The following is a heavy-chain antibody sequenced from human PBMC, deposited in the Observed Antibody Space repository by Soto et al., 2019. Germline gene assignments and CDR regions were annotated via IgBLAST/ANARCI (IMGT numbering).Heavy chain of an antibody. Sequence: QVLLQQWGAGLLKPSETLSLTCAVYGGSFSGYYWSWIRQPPGKGLEWIGEINHSGSTNCNPSLKSRVTISVDTSKNQFSLKLSSVTAADTAVYYCARGTEFGTAGEHDYWGQGTLVTVSS. CDR1: GGSFSGYY. CDR3: ARGTEFGTAGEHDY. J-gene: IGHJ4*02. D-gene: IGHD7-27*01. CDR2: INHSGST. V-gene: IGHV4-34*01.